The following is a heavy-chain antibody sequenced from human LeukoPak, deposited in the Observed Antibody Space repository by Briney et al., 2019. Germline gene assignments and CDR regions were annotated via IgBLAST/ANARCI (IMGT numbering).Heavy chain of an antibody. Sequence: ASVKVSCKASGYTFTSYGISWVRQAPGQGLEWMGWISAYNGNTNYAQKLQGRVTMTTDTSTSTAYMELRSLRPDDTAVYYCARDTGITGTTPFDYWGQGTLVTVSS. CDR2: ISAYNGNT. D-gene: IGHD1-7*01. CDR1: GYTFTSYG. V-gene: IGHV1-18*01. J-gene: IGHJ4*02. CDR3: ARDTGITGTTPFDY.